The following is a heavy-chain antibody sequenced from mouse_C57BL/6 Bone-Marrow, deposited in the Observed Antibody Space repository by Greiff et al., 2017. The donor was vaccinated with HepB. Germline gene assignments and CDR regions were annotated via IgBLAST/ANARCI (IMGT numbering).Heavy chain of an antibody. V-gene: IGHV1-63*01. CDR1: GYTFTNYW. CDR3: ARLRRGYYAMDY. CDR2: IYPGGGYT. Sequence: LVESGAELVRPGTSVKMSCKASGYTFTNYWIGWAKQRPGHGLEWIGDIYPGGGYTNYNEKFKGKATLTADKSSSTAYMQFSSLTSEDSAIYYCARLRRGYYAMDYWGQGTSVTVSS. J-gene: IGHJ4*01. D-gene: IGHD2-12*01.